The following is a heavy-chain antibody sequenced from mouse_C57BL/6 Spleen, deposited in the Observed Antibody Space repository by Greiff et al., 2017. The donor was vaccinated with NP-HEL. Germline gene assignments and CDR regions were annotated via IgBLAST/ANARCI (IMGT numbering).Heavy chain of an antibody. CDR3: ANSNYYAMDY. D-gene: IGHD2-5*01. V-gene: IGHV5-12*01. Sequence: EVKVVESGGGLVQPGGSLKLSCAASGFTFSDYYMYWVRQTPEKRLEWVAYISNGGGSTYYPDTVKGRFTISRDNAKNTLYLQMSRLKSEDTAMYYCANSNYYAMDYWGQGTSVTVSS. CDR2: ISNGGGST. J-gene: IGHJ4*01. CDR1: GFTFSDYY.